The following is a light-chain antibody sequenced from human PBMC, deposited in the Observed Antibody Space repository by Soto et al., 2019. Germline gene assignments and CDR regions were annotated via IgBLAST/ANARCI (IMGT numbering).Light chain of an antibody. CDR2: DNN. Sequence: QSVLTQPPSVSAAPRQKVTISCTGSSSNVGNNYVSWYPQLPGTAPTLLIYDNNKRPSGIPYRFSGSKSGTSATLGIAGLQTGNEADYYCGTWDTSLSAVLFGVGTKLT. V-gene: IGLV1-51*01. J-gene: IGLJ2*01. CDR1: SSNVGNNY. CDR3: GTWDTSLSAVL.